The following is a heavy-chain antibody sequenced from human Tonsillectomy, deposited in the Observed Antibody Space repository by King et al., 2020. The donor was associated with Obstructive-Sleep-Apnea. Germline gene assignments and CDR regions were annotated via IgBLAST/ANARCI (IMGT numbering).Heavy chain of an antibody. D-gene: IGHD3-16*01. Sequence: VQLVESGGGLVQPGGSLKLSCAASGFTFSGSAMHWVRQASGKGLEWVGRIRSKANSYATAYAASVKGRFTISSDDSKNTAYLQMNSLKTEDTAVYYCTRGEWFDPWGQGTLVTVSS. CDR2: IRSKANSYAT. CDR3: TRGEWFDP. V-gene: IGHV3-73*02. J-gene: IGHJ5*02. CDR1: GFTFSGSA.